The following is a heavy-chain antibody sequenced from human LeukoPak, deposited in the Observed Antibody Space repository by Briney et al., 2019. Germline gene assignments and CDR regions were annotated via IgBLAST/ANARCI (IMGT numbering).Heavy chain of an antibody. D-gene: IGHD5-12*01. V-gene: IGHV3-23*01. CDR1: GFTFSSYA. Sequence: GGSLRLSCAASGFTFSSYAMSWARQAPGKGLEWVSAISGSGGSTYYADSVKGRFTISRDNSQNTLYLQMNSLRAEDTAVYYCAKRHIAALGGDAFDAWGQGTMVTVSS. CDR2: ISGSGGST. CDR3: AKRHIAALGGDAFDA. J-gene: IGHJ3*01.